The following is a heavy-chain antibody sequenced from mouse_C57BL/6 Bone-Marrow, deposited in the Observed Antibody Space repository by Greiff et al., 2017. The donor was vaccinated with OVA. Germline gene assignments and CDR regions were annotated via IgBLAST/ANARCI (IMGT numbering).Heavy chain of an antibody. J-gene: IGHJ3*01. D-gene: IGHD2-4*01. V-gene: IGHV3-6*01. CDR1: GYSITSGYY. Sequence: DVQLQESGPGLVKPSQSLSLTCSVTGYSITSGYYWNWIRQFPGNKLEWMGYISYDGSNNYNPSLKNRISITRDTSKNQFFLKLNSVTTEDTATYYCARDYYDYDVDWFAYWGQGTLVTVSA. CDR2: ISYDGSN. CDR3: ARDYYDYDVDWFAY.